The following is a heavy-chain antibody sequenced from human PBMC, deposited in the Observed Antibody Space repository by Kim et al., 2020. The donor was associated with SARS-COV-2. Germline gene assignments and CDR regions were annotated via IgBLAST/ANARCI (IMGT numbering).Heavy chain of an antibody. V-gene: IGHV5-51*01. CDR3: ARLGSEWELLYYFDY. Sequence: GESLKISCKGSGYSFTNYWIVWVRQTPGKGLEWMGIIFPGDSDTRYSPSFQGQVTISAHKSISTAYLQWSSLKASDTAMYYCARLGSEWELLYYFDYWGQGTLVTVSS. CDR2: IFPGDSDT. D-gene: IGHD1-26*01. J-gene: IGHJ4*02. CDR1: GYSFTNYW.